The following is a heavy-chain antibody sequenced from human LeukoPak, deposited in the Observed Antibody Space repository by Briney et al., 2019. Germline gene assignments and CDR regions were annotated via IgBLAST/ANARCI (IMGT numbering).Heavy chain of an antibody. CDR3: ARDSLHYDILTGYSITNAFDI. V-gene: IGHV4-31*11. D-gene: IGHD3-9*01. J-gene: IGHJ3*02. CDR2: IYYSGST. CDR1: GGSFSGYY. Sequence: SETLSLTCAVYGGSFSGYYWTWIRQHPGKGLEWIGYIYYSGSTYYNPSLKSRVTISVDTSKNQFSLKLSSVAAADTAVYYCARDSLHYDILTGYSITNAFDIWGQGTMVTVSS.